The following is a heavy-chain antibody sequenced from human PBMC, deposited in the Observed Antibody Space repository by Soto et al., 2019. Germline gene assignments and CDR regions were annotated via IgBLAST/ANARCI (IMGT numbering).Heavy chain of an antibody. Sequence: EVQLLESGGGLVQPGGSLRLSCAASGFTFSSYAMNWVRRAPGKGLEWVSSISGGGAATYYADSVKGRLTISRDNSRNTLYLHMTGLSAEETALFFCANALTDSSSDNYGDYWGQGTVVSVSS. CDR3: ANALTDSSSDNYGDY. CDR1: GFTFSSYA. CDR2: ISGGGAAT. J-gene: IGHJ4*02. V-gene: IGHV3-23*01. D-gene: IGHD6-25*01.